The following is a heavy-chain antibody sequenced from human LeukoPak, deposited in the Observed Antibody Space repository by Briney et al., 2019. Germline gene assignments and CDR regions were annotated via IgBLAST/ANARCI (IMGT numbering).Heavy chain of an antibody. CDR3: ARGLPRIAAAGT. CDR2: IIPIFGTA. Sequence: SVKVSCKASGGTFSSYAISWVRQAPGQGLEWMGRIIPIFGTANYAQKFQGRVTITADKSTSTAYMELGSLRSEDTAVYYCARGLPRIAAAGTWGQGTLVTVSS. D-gene: IGHD6-13*01. CDR1: GGTFSSYA. V-gene: IGHV1-69*06. J-gene: IGHJ5*02.